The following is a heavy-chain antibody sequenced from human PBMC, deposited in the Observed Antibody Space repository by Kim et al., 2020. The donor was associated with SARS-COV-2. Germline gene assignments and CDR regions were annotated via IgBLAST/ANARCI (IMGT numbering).Heavy chain of an antibody. J-gene: IGHJ4*02. CDR3: ARGSWFGELAFVGFDY. D-gene: IGHD3-10*01. Sequence: GGSLRLSCAASGFTFSSYGMHWVHQAPGKGLEWVAVIWYDGSNKYYADSVKGRFTISRDNSKNTLYLQMNSLRAEDTAVYYCARGSWFGELAFVGFDYWGQGTLVTVSS. V-gene: IGHV3-33*01. CDR1: GFTFSSYG. CDR2: IWYDGSNK.